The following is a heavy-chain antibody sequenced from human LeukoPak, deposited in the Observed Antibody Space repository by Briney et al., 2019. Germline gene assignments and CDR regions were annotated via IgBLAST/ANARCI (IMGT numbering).Heavy chain of an antibody. V-gene: IGHV3-23*01. CDR3: AKDLVYGGTPR. J-gene: IGHJ4*02. Sequence: GGSLRLPRAASGFTFSSYAMSWVRQAPGKGLEWVSAISGSGGSTYYADSVKGRFTISRDNSKNTLYLQMNSLRAEDTAVYYCAKDLVYGGTPRWGQGTLVTVSS. CDR2: ISGSGGST. CDR1: GFTFSSYA. D-gene: IGHD4-23*01.